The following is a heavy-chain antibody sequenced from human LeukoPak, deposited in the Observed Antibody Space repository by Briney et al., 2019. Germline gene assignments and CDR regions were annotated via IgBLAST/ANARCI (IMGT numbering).Heavy chain of an antibody. CDR3: ARERGYCSSTSCYTDRFDY. D-gene: IGHD2-2*02. Sequence: ASVKVSCKASGYTFTSYGISWVRQAPGQGLEWMGWISAYNGNTNYAQKLQGRVTMTTDTSTSTAYMELRSLRSDDTAAYYCARERGYCSSTSCYTDRFDYWGQGTLVTVSS. V-gene: IGHV1-18*01. CDR1: GYTFTSYG. J-gene: IGHJ4*02. CDR2: ISAYNGNT.